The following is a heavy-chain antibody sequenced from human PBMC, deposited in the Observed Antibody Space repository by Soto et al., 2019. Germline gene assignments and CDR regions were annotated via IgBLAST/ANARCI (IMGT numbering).Heavy chain of an antibody. CDR2: ISSSSSYI. CDR3: ARGPKGYDFWSGSGDIDY. J-gene: IGHJ4*02. CDR1: GFTFSSYS. Sequence: EVQLVESGGGLVKPGGSLRLSCAASGFTFSSYSMNWVRQAPGKGLEWVSSISSSSSYIYYADSVKGRFTISRDNAKNSLYLQMNSLRAEDTTVYYCARGPKGYDFWSGSGDIDYWGQGTLVTVSS. D-gene: IGHD3-3*01. V-gene: IGHV3-21*01.